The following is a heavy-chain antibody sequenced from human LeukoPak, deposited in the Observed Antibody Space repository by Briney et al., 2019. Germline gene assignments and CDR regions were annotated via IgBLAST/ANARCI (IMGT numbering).Heavy chain of an antibody. CDR2: ISGSGDGT. J-gene: IGHJ5*02. V-gene: IGHV3-23*01. Sequence: AGGSLRLSCAASGFTFSSYAMSWVRQAPGKGLEWVSAISGSGDGTYYADSVKGRLTISRDNSKNTLYLQMSGLRAEDTAVYYCAKEPSYCTNGVCYSRVFDRWGQGTLVTVSS. D-gene: IGHD2-8*01. CDR1: GFTFSSYA. CDR3: AKEPSYCTNGVCYSRVFDR.